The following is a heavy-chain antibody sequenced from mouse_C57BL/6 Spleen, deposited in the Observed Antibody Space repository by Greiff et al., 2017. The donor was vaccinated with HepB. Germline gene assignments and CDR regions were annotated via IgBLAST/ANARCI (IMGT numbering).Heavy chain of an antibody. CDR1: GYTFTDYY. CDR2: INPNNGGT. Sequence: VQLQQSGPELVKPGASVKISCKASGYTFTDYYMNWVKQSHGKSLEWIGDINPNNGGTSYNQKFKGKATLTVDKSSSTAYMELRSLTSEDSAVYYCAPYYYGSSPGWFAYWGQGTLVTVSA. V-gene: IGHV1-26*01. J-gene: IGHJ3*01. CDR3: APYYYGSSPGWFAY. D-gene: IGHD1-1*01.